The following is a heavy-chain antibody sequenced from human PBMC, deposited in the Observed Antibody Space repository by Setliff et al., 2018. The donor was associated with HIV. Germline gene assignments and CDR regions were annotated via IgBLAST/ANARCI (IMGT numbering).Heavy chain of an antibody. V-gene: IGHV4-31*03. Sequence: SETLSLTCTVSGGSLSSGGYYWSWIRQHPGKGLEWIGYIHYSGNTYNNPSLNSRISISVDMSKNKFSLKLSSVSAADTAVYYCARGHPIVPTGLVSFYFDHWGQGTLVTVSS. CDR2: IHYSGNT. D-gene: IGHD2-2*01. CDR1: GGSLSSGGYY. J-gene: IGHJ4*02. CDR3: ARGHPIVPTGLVSFYFDH.